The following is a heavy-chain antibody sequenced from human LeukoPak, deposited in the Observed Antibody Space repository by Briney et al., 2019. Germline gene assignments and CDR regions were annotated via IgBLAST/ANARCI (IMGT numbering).Heavy chain of an antibody. CDR3: TKELHVAVAVADYYYFYMDV. D-gene: IGHD6-19*01. Sequence: GGSLRLSCAASGFAFSSFAMGWVRQSPGKGLEWLSTINGGGNTTFYSDSVKGRFTISRDNSKNTLYLHMDSLRPDDTATYYCTKELHVAVAVADYYYFYMDVWGRGTEVTVSS. CDR2: INGGGNTT. J-gene: IGHJ6*03. CDR1: GFAFSSFA. V-gene: IGHV3-23*01.